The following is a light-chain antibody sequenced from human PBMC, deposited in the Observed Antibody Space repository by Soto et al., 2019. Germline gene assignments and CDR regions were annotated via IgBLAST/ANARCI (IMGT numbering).Light chain of an antibody. J-gene: IGKJ5*01. CDR2: GAS. CDR1: QSVNSN. CDR3: QHYNHTIA. Sequence: EIVMTQSPATLSVSPGERATLSCRASQSVNSNLAWYQQKPGQAPRLLIYGASNRATGIPARFSGSGSGTEFTLTSSSLQAEYFAVYYRQHYNHTIAFGQGTRLEIK. V-gene: IGKV3-15*01.